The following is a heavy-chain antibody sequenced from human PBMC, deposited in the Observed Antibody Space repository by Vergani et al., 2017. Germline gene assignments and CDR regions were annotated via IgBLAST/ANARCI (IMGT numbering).Heavy chain of an antibody. CDR2: IRSKANSYAT. CDR3: TRQVVYDSSGYRDY. V-gene: IGHV3-73*01. Sequence: EVQLVESGGGLVQPGGSLKLSCAASGFTLSGSAMHWVRQASGKGLEWVGRIRSKANSYATAYAASVKGRFTISRDDSKNTAYLQMISLKTEDTAVYYCTRQVVYDSSGYRDYWGQGTLVTVSS. D-gene: IGHD3-22*01. J-gene: IGHJ4*02. CDR1: GFTLSGSA.